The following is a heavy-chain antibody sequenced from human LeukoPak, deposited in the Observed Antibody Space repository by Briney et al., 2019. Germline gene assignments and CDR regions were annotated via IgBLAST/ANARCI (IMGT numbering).Heavy chain of an antibody. J-gene: IGHJ3*02. D-gene: IGHD3-10*01. V-gene: IGHV3-15*01. CDR3: TTPTYYYAYDAFDI. CDR1: GFTFSNAW. Sequence: GGSLRLSCAASGFTFSNAWMSWVRQAPGKGLEWVGRIKSKTDGGTTDYAAPVKGRFTISRDDSKNTLYLQMNSLKTEDTAVYYCTTPTYYYAYDAFDIWGQGTMVTVSS. CDR2: IKSKTDGGTT.